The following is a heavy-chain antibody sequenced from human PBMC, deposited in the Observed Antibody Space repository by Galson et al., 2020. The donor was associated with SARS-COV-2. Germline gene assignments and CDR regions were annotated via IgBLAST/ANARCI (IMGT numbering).Heavy chain of an antibody. Sequence: SETLSLTCTVSGGSISSGGYYWSWIRQHPGKGLEWIGYIYYSGSTYYNPSLKSRVTISVDTSKNQFSLKLSSVTAADTAVYYCASVLWSGYYFDYWGQGTLVTVSS. CDR1: GGSISSGGYY. CDR2: IYYSGST. J-gene: IGHJ4*02. D-gene: IGHD3-3*01. CDR3: ASVLWSGYYFDY. V-gene: IGHV4-31*03.